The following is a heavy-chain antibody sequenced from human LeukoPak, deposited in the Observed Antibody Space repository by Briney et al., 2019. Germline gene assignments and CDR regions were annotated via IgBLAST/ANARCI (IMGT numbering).Heavy chain of an antibody. CDR1: GGSISSGCYS. D-gene: IGHD3-22*01. Sequence: PSETLSLTWGVSGGSISSGCYSWGWVRQPPGKGLGGIWCIYYSGSTYYNPSLKSRVTISVDRSKNQFSLKLSSVTAADTAVYYCARGSHYYDSSGYQPEYFDYWGQGTLVTVSS. CDR3: ARGSHYYDSSGYQPEYFDY. CDR2: IYYSGST. V-gene: IGHV4-30-2*01. J-gene: IGHJ4*02.